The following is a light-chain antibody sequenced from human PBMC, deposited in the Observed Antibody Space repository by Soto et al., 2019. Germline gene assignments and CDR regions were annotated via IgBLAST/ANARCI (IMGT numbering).Light chain of an antibody. CDR2: GAS. V-gene: IGKV3-11*01. CDR1: QNVSTF. Sequence: EVVLTQSPATLSLSPGERATLSCRASQNVSTFLDWYQQKPGHAPRLLIYGASTRAPGIPARFSGSGSGTDFTLTISSLEPEDFAVYYCQQHSHWPPWTFGQGTKVDIK. J-gene: IGKJ1*01. CDR3: QQHSHWPPWT.